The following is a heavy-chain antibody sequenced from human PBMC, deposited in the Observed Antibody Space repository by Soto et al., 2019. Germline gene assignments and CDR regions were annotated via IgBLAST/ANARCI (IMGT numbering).Heavy chain of an antibody. V-gene: IGHV4-31*03. D-gene: IGHD2-15*01. J-gene: IGHJ4*02. Sequence: SETLSLTCTVSGGSISSGCYYWSWIRQHPGKGLEWIGYIYYSGSTYYNPSLKSRVTISVDTSKNQFSLKLSSVTAADTAVYYCARICSGGSCPNWGQGTLVTVSS. CDR3: ARICSGGSCPN. CDR2: IYYSGST. CDR1: GGSISSGCYY.